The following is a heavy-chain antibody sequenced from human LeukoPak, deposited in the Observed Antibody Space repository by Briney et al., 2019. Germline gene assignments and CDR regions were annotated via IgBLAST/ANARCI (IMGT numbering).Heavy chain of an antibody. CDR1: GSTFTSYW. CDR2: IDPSDSYT. V-gene: IGHV5-10-1*01. D-gene: IGHD5-18*01. Sequence: GAPLQISCQGSGSTFTSYWISWVRQLPGKGLEWMGRIDPSDSYTNYSPSFQGHVTISADKSISTAYLQWSSLKASDTAMYYCASRGYSYGRDFDYWGQGTLVTVSS. J-gene: IGHJ4*02. CDR3: ASRGYSYGRDFDY.